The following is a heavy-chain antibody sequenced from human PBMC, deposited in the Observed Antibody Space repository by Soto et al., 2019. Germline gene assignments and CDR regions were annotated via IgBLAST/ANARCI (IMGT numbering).Heavy chain of an antibody. V-gene: IGHV3-30*04. CDR1: GFTFSSYA. CDR3: AKDWEQLVLEYYYGMDV. CDR2: ISYDGSNK. Sequence: GGSLRLSCAASGFTFSSYAMHWVRQAPGKGLEWVAVISYDGSNKYYADSVKGRFTISRDNSKNTLYLQMNSLRAEDTAVYYCAKDWEQLVLEYYYGMDVWGQGTTVTVSS. D-gene: IGHD6-6*01. J-gene: IGHJ6*02.